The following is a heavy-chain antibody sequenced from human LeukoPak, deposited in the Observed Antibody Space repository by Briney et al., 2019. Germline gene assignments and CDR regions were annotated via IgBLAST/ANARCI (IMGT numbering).Heavy chain of an antibody. V-gene: IGHV3-23*01. CDR3: ANLRGSGSSYFVS. CDR1: GFTFSTYV. Sequence: GGSLRLSCAASGFTFSTYVMSWVRQAPGKGLEWVSTISASGIGTYYADSVKGRFTVSRDNSKNTLYLQTNSLRAEDTAVYFCANLRGSGSSYFVSWGQGTLVTVSS. CDR2: ISASGIGT. J-gene: IGHJ4*02. D-gene: IGHD3-10*01.